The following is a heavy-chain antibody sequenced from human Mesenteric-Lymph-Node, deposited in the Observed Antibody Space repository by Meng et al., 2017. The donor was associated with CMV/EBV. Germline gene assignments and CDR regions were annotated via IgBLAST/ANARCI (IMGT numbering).Heavy chain of an antibody. CDR2: ISSDGSSA. CDR1: GFTFTNYW. J-gene: IGHJ6*02. V-gene: IGHV3-74*01. Sequence: GGSLRLSCTASGFTFTNYWMHWVRQAPGKGLVWVSRISSDGSSANYADSVKGRFTISRGNAKNTLFLQMNSLRADDTALYYCARDYSGPYYYYYGMDVWGQGTTVTV. D-gene: IGHD2-15*01. CDR3: ARDYSGPYYYYYGMDV.